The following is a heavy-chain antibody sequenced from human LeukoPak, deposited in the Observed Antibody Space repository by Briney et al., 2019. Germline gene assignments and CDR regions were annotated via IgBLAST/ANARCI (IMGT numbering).Heavy chain of an antibody. Sequence: VKGRFTISRDDSKNTLYLQMNSLKTEDTAVYYCTTARYDYVWGSYRYNDYWGQGTLVTVSS. J-gene: IGHJ4*02. D-gene: IGHD3-16*02. CDR3: TTARYDYVWGSYRYNDY. V-gene: IGHV3-15*01.